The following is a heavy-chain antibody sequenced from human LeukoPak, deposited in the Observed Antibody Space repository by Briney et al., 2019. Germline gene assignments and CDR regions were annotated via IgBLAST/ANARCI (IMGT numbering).Heavy chain of an antibody. J-gene: IGHJ4*02. Sequence: GGSLRLSCAASGFAFSSYSMNWVRQAPGKGLEWVSSISSSSSYIYYADSVKGRFTISRDNSKNTLFLQMNSLRAEDTAIYFCAKASGTIRWGQDYWGRGTLVTVSS. D-gene: IGHD1-14*01. CDR2: ISSSSSYI. CDR1: GFAFSSYS. CDR3: AKASGTIRWGQDY. V-gene: IGHV3-21*04.